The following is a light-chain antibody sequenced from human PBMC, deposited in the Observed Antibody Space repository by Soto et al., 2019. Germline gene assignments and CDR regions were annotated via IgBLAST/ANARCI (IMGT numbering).Light chain of an antibody. CDR1: QSISSY. J-gene: IGKJ1*01. V-gene: IGKV1-39*01. CDR3: PQSYSTPTT. CDR2: AAS. Sequence: DIQMTQSPSSLSAFVGDRVIITCRASQSISSYLNWYHQKPGKAPELLIFAASRLQSGVPSRFSGSGSVTDFTLTISSLQPEDFSTYYCPQSYSTPTTFGQGTKVEIK.